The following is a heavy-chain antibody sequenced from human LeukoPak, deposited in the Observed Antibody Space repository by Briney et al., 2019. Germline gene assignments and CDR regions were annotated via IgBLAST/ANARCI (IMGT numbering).Heavy chain of an antibody. CDR2: ISNSGIHM. Sequence: PSETLSLTCTVSGGSISSSSYYCGWVRQAPGKGLEWVSSISNSGIHMFYADSVKGRFTMSRDNGKNSLALQMNSLRADDTAVYFCARHMTPEDTTPYYYGMDVWGRGTTVTVSS. D-gene: IGHD2-15*01. CDR1: GGSISSSS. V-gene: IGHV3-21*01. J-gene: IGHJ6*02. CDR3: ARHMTPEDTTPYYYGMDV.